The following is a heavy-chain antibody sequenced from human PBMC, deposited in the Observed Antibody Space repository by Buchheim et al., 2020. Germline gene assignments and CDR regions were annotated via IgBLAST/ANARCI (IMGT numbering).Heavy chain of an antibody. D-gene: IGHD3-10*01. CDR3: TKAYYYGSGDYYSLMGYFFGMDV. Sequence: QVQVVESGGGVVQPGGSPRLPCRAFGFNFKNYDMHWVRQAPGKGLEWGVVISYDGSKKFYGDSVKGRFTIYRDNSNNMVSLQMSSLRAEDTAVYYCTKAYYYGSGDYYSLMGYFFGMDVWGPGTT. V-gene: IGHV3-30*18. CDR1: GFNFKNYD. J-gene: IGHJ6*02. CDR2: ISYDGSKK.